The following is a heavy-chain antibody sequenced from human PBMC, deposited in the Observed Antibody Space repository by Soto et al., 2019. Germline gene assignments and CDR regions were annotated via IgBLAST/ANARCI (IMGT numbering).Heavy chain of an antibody. CDR2: ISAYNGNT. V-gene: IGHV1-18*01. CDR1: GYTFTSYG. J-gene: IGHJ6*02. CDR3: ARDLRDIVLVPAASPYYGMDV. Sequence: QVQLVQSGAEVKKPGASVKVSCKASGYTFTSYGISWVRQAPGQGLEWMGWISAYNGNTNYAQKLQGRVTMTTDTSTSTAYVELRSLRSDDTAVYYCARDLRDIVLVPAASPYYGMDVWGQGTTVTVSS. D-gene: IGHD2-2*01.